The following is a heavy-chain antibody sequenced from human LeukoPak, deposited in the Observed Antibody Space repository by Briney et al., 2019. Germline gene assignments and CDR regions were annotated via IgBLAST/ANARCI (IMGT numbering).Heavy chain of an antibody. CDR2: ISCSGNT. V-gene: IGHV4-59*01. J-gene: IGHJ5*02. CDR3: ARDSGGSNNWFDP. CDR1: GGSITTYY. D-gene: IGHD2-15*01. Sequence: SSETLSLTCTVSGGSITTYYWNWIRQPPGKGLEWIGYISCSGNTNYNPSLKSRVSISVDTSNNHFSLKVTSVTSADTAMYYCARDSGGSNNWFDPWGQGTLVTVSS.